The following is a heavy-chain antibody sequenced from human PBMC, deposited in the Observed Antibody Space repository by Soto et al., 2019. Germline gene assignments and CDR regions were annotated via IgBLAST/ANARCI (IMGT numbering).Heavy chain of an antibody. V-gene: IGHV4-59*01. D-gene: IGHD3-10*01. CDR3: ASSGAGSGDY. J-gene: IGHJ4*02. CDR2: ISNSGTA. Sequence: TLSLTCTVSGGSMSGYSWSWIRQPPGRGLEWIGHISNSGTANYSPSLKSRLTMSVDTSKNQISLKVTSVTAADTAVYYCASSGAGSGDYWGQGILVTV. CDR1: GGSMSGYS.